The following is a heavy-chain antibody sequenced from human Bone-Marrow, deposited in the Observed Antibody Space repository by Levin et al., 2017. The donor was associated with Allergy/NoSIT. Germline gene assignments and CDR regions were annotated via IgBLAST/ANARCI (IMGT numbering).Heavy chain of an antibody. D-gene: IGHD4-17*01. CDR2: IRSQAYGGTT. V-gene: IGHV3-49*04. Sequence: PGGSLRLSCIGSGFNFGDHAMSWVRQAPGKGLEWVGFIRSQAYGGTTEHAASVKDRFIISRDDSKSIVYLQMNSLKTEDTGVYYCARDAQTYGDYFYYGMDVWGQGTTVSVSS. CDR3: ARDAQTYGDYFYYGMDV. CDR1: GFNFGDHA. J-gene: IGHJ6*02.